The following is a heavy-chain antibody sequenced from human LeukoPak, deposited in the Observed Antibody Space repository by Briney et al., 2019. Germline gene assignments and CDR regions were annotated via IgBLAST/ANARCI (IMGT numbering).Heavy chain of an antibody. Sequence: PSETLSLTCTVSGDSLGNGMYYWGWIRQAPGKGLTWIGSIYHSGSIFYNASFESRVAMSVDPSNNQFSLRLTSVTAADTAVYYCARVDSGYDALKYWGRGTLVTVSS. V-gene: IGHV4-39*01. CDR3: ARVDSGYDALKY. D-gene: IGHD5-12*01. CDR1: GDSLGNGMYY. CDR2: IYHSGSI. J-gene: IGHJ4*02.